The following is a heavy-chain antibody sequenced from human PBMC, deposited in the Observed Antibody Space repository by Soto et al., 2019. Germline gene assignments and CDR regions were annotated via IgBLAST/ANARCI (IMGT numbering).Heavy chain of an antibody. CDR3: ARDSGDTTLRQWGRSFHY. V-gene: IGHV1-46*01. CDR1: GFTFTNYY. D-gene: IGHD1-1*01. CDR2: INPSGGGT. Sequence: QVQLVQSGAEVKKPGASVKVSCKASGFTFTNYYIHWVRQAPGQGLEWMGLINPSGGGTFYAQKFRGRVTVTRDTSTGTVYMELSNVRSEDTAVYFCARDSGDTTLRQWGRSFHYWGQGTLVTVSS. J-gene: IGHJ4*02.